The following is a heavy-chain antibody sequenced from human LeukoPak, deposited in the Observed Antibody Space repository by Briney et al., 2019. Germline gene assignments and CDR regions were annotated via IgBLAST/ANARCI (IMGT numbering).Heavy chain of an antibody. J-gene: IGHJ3*02. CDR2: IIPIFGTA. CDR1: GGTFSSYA. D-gene: IGHD1-26*01. CDR3: ASNKAIGATDAFDI. Sequence: ASVKVSCKASGGTFSSYAISWVRQAPGQGLEWMGGIIPIFGTANYAQKFQGRVTITADESTSTAYMELSSLRSEDTAVYYCASNKAIGATDAFDIWGQGTMVTVSS. V-gene: IGHV1-69*13.